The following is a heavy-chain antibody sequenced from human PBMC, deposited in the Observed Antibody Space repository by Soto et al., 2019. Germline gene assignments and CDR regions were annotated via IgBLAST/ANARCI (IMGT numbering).Heavy chain of an antibody. Sequence: SLRLSCAASGFTVSSNYMSWVRQAPGRGLEWVSVIYSGGSTYYADSVKGRFTISRDNSKNTLYLQMNSLRAEDTAVYYCATLYYDILTGYYQYYFDYWGQGTLVTVSS. J-gene: IGHJ4*02. V-gene: IGHV3-66*01. CDR2: IYSGGST. CDR3: ATLYYDILTGYYQYYFDY. CDR1: GFTVSSNY. D-gene: IGHD3-9*01.